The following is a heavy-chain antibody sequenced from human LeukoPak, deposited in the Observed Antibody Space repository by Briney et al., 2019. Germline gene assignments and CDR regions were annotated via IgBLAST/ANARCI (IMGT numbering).Heavy chain of an antibody. CDR1: GGSISGHY. CDR3: ATYAKYGYYYYMDV. D-gene: IGHD2-8*01. J-gene: IGHJ6*03. Sequence: TSETLSLTCTVSGGSISGHYWSWIRQPLRKGLEWIGYMYYSGITNYNPSLKSRVTISADTSKNQFSLKLSSVTAADTAMYYCATYAKYGYYYYMDVWGKGTTVTVSS. CDR2: MYYSGIT. V-gene: IGHV4-59*11.